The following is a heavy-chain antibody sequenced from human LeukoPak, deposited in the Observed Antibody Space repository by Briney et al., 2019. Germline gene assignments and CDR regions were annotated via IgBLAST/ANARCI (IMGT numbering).Heavy chain of an antibody. J-gene: IGHJ6*02. CDR3: ARGHRDGYYYYGMDV. CDR1: GFTFSSYA. V-gene: IGHV3-23*01. CDR2: ISGSGGST. Sequence: TGGSLRLSCAASGFTFSSYAMSWVRQAPGKGLEWVSAISGSGGSTYYADSVKGRFTISRDNSKNTQYLQMNSLRAEDTAVYYCARGHRDGYYYYGMDVWGQGTTVTVSS.